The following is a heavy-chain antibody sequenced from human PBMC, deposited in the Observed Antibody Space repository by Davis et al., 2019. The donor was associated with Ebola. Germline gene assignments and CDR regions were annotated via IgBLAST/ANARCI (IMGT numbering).Heavy chain of an antibody. CDR2: TIPILGIA. CDR3: ARNWGEVWYFDL. V-gene: IGHV1-69*02. J-gene: IGHJ2*01. D-gene: IGHD3-16*01. Sequence: SVKVSCKASGGTFSSYTITWVRQAPGQGLEWMGRTIPILGIADYAQKFQGRVTITADKSTSTAYMELSSLRSEDTAVYYCARNWGEVWYFDLWGRGTLVTVSS. CDR1: GGTFSSYT.